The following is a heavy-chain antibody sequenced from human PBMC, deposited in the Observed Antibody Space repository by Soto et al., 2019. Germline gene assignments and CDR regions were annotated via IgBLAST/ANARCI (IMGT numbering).Heavy chain of an antibody. D-gene: IGHD2-15*01. Sequence: QGQLVESGGGVVQPGRSLRRSCAASGFTFRNYAIHWVRQSPGMAPESVAVISDDGSNKIYRDDVKGRFTISRENSKNTLLLQKNSLRYEDTAVYFCARGAREDIAVVVGVRPSEYGVEVWGQGTTVTVSS. CDR2: ISDDGSNK. CDR3: ARGAREDIAVVVGVRPSEYGVEV. J-gene: IGHJ6*02. CDR1: GFTFRNYA. V-gene: IGHV3-30-3*01.